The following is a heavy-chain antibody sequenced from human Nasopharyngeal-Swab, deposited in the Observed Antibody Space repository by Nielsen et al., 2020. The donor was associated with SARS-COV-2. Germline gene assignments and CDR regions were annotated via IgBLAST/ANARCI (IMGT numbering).Heavy chain of an antibody. D-gene: IGHD3-3*01. V-gene: IGHV1-46*01. CDR1: RYTFTSYY. CDR2: INPSGGST. CDR3: ARDLPYDFWSGEQGRGFDY. Sequence: ASVKVSCKASRYTFTSYYMHWLRQAPAPGLECMGIINPSGGSTSYAQTFQGRATMTSDTSTSTVYMELSSLRSEDTAVYYCARDLPYDFWSGEQGRGFDYWGQGTLVTVSS. J-gene: IGHJ4*02.